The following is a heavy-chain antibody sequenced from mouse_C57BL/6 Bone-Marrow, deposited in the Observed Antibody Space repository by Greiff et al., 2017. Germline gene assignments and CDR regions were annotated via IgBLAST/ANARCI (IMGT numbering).Heavy chain of an antibody. CDR2: IYPGDGDT. CDR1: GKASSSSG. V-gene: IGHV1-82*01. Sequence: QVQLQQSGPELVKPGASVKISGRVLGKASSSSGRTWGKRSPGKGLGWIGRIYPGDGDTNYNGKFKGKATLTADKSSSTAYMQLSSLTSEDSAVYFCARTGLVVAYWGQGTLVTVSA. D-gene: IGHD3-3*01. CDR3: ARTGLVVAY. J-gene: IGHJ3*01.